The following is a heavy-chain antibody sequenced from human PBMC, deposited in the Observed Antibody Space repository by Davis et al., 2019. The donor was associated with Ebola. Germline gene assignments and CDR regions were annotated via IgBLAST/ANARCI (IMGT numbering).Heavy chain of an antibody. Sequence: PGGSLRLSCEASGFSFSDCFMGWIRQAPGKGLEWLSYISTSDSSISYSVSVKGRFTVSWDNTKSSLSLQMNSLRADDTAVYYCARIQLGASSREGEWPYYYYGMDVWGQGTTVTVSS. CDR1: GFSFSDCF. D-gene: IGHD7-27*01. CDR2: ISTSDSSI. CDR3: ARIQLGASSREGEWPYYYYGMDV. J-gene: IGHJ6*02. V-gene: IGHV3-11*01.